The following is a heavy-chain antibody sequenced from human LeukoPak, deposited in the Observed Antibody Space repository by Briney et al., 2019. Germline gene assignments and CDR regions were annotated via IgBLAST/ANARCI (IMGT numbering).Heavy chain of an antibody. Sequence: GGSLRLSCAASGFTFDDYGMSWVRQAPGKGLEWASGINWNGGSTGYADSVKGRFTISRDNAKNSLYLQMNSLRAEDTALYHCARESYRGQSYNWFDPWGQGTLVTVSS. CDR1: GFTFDDYG. V-gene: IGHV3-20*01. CDR3: ARESYRGQSYNWFDP. D-gene: IGHD6-25*01. CDR2: INWNGGST. J-gene: IGHJ5*02.